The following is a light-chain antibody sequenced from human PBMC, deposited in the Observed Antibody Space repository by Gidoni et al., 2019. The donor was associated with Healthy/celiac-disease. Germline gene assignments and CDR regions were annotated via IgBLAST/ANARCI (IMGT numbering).Light chain of an antibody. J-gene: IGKJ2*01. CDR2: KAS. V-gene: IGKV1-5*03. CDR1: QSISSW. Sequence: DIQMTQSPSTLSASVGDRVTITCRTSQSISSWLSWYQQKTGKAPKLLIYKASRLESGVPSRFSGSGSGTEFTLTISSLHPDDFASYYCQQDNSSYTFGQGTKLEIK. CDR3: QQDNSSYT.